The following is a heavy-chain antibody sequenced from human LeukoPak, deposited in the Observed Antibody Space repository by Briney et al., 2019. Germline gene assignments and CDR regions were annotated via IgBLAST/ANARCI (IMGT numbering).Heavy chain of an antibody. CDR2: ISSSSSTI. CDR3: ARAYSSSSGRDAYDS. V-gene: IGHV3-48*02. CDR1: GFTFNSYN. Sequence: GGSLRLSCATSGFTFNSYNMNWVRQAPGKGLEWVSYISSSSSTIYYADSVKGRFTISRDSAKTSLFLQMNSLRDEDTAVYYCARAYSSSSGRDAYDSWGLGTLVTVSS. J-gene: IGHJ3*02. D-gene: IGHD6-6*01.